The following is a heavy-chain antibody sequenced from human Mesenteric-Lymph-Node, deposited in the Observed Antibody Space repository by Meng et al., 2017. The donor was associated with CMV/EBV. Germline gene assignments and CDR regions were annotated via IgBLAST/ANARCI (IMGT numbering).Heavy chain of an antibody. CDR3: ARARAGRIDY. CDR2: TYYRSKWYH. Sequence: DISGDSVSSNSAAWNWIRQSTSRGLEWLGRTYYRSKWYHDYAVSVKSRITINPDTSKNQFSLQLNSVTPEDTAVYYCARARAGRIDYWGQGTLVTVSS. CDR1: GDSVSSNSAA. V-gene: IGHV6-1*01. J-gene: IGHJ4*02.